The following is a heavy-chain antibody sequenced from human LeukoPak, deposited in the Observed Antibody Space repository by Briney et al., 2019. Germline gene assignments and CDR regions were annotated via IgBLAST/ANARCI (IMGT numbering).Heavy chain of an antibody. CDR1: GFTFTDYT. D-gene: IGHD3-16*01. J-gene: IGHJ4*02. Sequence: GSPRDSRAASGFTFTDYTTNWVRQAPGKGLEWVSSVSSSSSFISYADSVRGRFTISTDNTKNSLSLQMNSLRAEDTAMYYCARDFSAVGGSTSDYWGGGTGHRVL. CDR2: VSSSSSFI. CDR3: ARDFSAVGGSTSDY. V-gene: IGHV3-21*06.